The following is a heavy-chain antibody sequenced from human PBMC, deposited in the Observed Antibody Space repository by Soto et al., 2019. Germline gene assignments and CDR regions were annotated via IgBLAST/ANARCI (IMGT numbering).Heavy chain of an antibody. CDR2: ISAYNGNT. V-gene: IGHV1-18*01. J-gene: IGHJ4*02. Sequence: ASVKVSCKASGYTFTSYGISWVRQAPGQGLEWMGWISAYNGNTNYAQKLQGRVTMTTDTSTSTAYMELRSLRSGDTAVYYCARRSRLAVAGTGYFDYWGQGTLVTVSS. CDR3: ARRSRLAVAGTGYFDY. D-gene: IGHD6-19*01. CDR1: GYTFTSYG.